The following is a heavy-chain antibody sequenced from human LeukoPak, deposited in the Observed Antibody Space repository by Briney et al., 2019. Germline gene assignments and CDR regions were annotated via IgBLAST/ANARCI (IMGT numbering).Heavy chain of an antibody. Sequence: ASVKVSCKASGYTFTSYAMNWVRQAPGQGLEWMGWINTNTGNPTYAQGFTGRFVFSLDTSVSTAYLQISSLKAEDTAVYYCARLGDYTTPDYYYYYGMDVWGQGTTVTVSS. CDR3: ARLGDYTTPDYYYYYGMDV. J-gene: IGHJ6*02. D-gene: IGHD4-17*01. CDR1: GYTFTSYA. V-gene: IGHV7-4-1*02. CDR2: INTNTGNP.